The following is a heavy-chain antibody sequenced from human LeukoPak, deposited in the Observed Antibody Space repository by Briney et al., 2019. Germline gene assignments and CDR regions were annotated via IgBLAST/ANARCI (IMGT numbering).Heavy chain of an antibody. CDR2: ISYHGRA. V-gene: IGHV4-59*08. CDR3: ARRKGGNTWFDV. J-gene: IGHJ5*02. CDR1: GVSINGFF. Sequence: SETLSLTCHVSGVSINGFFWDWIRQTPGNGLEWLGDISYHGRANYNPSLESRLTMSVDASKNQFSLSVQSVTAADTALYYRARRKGGNTWFDVWGQGIQVTVSS.